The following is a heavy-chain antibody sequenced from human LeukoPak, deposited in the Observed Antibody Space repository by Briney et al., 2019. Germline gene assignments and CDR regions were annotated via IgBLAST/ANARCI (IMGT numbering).Heavy chain of an antibody. CDR2: IKQDGSEK. Sequence: GGSLRLSCAASGFTFSSYWMSWVRQAPGKGLEWVANIKQDGSEKYYVDSVKGRFTISRDNSKNSLYLQMNSLRAEDTASYYCAKQEYSGSYLSYFDYWGQGTLVTVSS. V-gene: IGHV3-7*03. CDR1: GFTFSSYW. D-gene: IGHD1-26*01. CDR3: AKQEYSGSYLSYFDY. J-gene: IGHJ4*02.